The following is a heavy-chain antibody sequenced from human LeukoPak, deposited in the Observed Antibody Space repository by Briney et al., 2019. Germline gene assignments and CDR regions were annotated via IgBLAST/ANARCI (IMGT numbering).Heavy chain of an antibody. D-gene: IGHD3-10*01. CDR2: MNPNSGNT. V-gene: IGHV1-8*01. J-gene: IGHJ4*02. Sequence: ASVKVSCKASGYTFTSYDINWVRQATGQGLEWMGWMNPNSGNTGHAQKFQGRVTMTRNTSISTAYMELSSLRSEDTAVYYCARGITMVRGVIPRLGYWGQGTLVTVSS. CDR1: GYTFTSYD. CDR3: ARGITMVRGVIPRLGY.